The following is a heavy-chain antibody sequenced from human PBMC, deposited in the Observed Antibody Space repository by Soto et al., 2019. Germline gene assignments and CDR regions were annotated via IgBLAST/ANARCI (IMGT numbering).Heavy chain of an antibody. Sequence: SETLSLTCTVSGGSISSGDYYWSWIRQPPGKGLEWIGYIYYSGSAYYNPSLKSRVTISVDTSKNQFSLKLSSVTAADTAVYYCPRVGHINWFDPWGQGTLVTV. J-gene: IGHJ5*02. D-gene: IGHD2-21*01. CDR1: GGSISSGDYY. CDR2: IYYSGSA. CDR3: PRVGHINWFDP. V-gene: IGHV4-30-4*01.